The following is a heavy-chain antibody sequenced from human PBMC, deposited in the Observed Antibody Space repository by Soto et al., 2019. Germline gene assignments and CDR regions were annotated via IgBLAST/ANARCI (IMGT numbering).Heavy chain of an antibody. V-gene: IGHV3-13*01. Sequence: EVQLVDSGGGLVQPGGSLRLSCVGSGFIFGNYDMHWVRQGSGERLEWLAVIGSGGDTYYADSVKGRFTISRDNAENSLYLQLNRLRAEDPAVYYCARDRRGYDNEAYFFDYWGQGTLVTVSS. CDR2: IGSGGDT. D-gene: IGHD1-1*01. J-gene: IGHJ4*02. CDR1: GFIFGNYD. CDR3: ARDRRGYDNEAYFFDY.